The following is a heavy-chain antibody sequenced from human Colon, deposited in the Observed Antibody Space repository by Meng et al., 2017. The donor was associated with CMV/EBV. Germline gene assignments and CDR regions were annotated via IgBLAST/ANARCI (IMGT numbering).Heavy chain of an antibody. CDR2: ILPIVGIP. J-gene: IGHJ4*02. D-gene: IGHD3-10*01. Sequence: FGGKFINEGISWVRQAPGQAPEWMGGILPIVGIPNYAQKFQDRVKITADKSTSTVYLDLSSLRSEETAVYYCARSAARGVLLYYFDSWGQGTLVTVS. V-gene: IGHV1-69*10. CDR1: GGKFINEG. CDR3: ARSAARGVLLYYFDS.